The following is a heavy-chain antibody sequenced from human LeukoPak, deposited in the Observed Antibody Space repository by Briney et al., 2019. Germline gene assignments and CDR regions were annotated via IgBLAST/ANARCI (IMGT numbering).Heavy chain of an antibody. D-gene: IGHD3-22*01. V-gene: IGHV4-31*03. J-gene: IGHJ4*02. CDR2: IYYSGST. CDR1: GGSISSGGYY. Sequence: SSETLSLTCTVSGGSISSGGYYWSWIRQHPGKGLEWIGYIYYSGSTYCNPSLKSRVTISVDTSKNQFSLKLSSVTAADTAVYYCAREGLPSSGLDYWGQGTLVTVSS. CDR3: AREGLPSSGLDY.